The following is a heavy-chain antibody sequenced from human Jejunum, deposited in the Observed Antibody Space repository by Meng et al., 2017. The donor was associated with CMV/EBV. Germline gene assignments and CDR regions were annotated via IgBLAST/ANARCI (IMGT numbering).Heavy chain of an antibody. J-gene: IGHJ4*02. Sequence: GSPLLGYHIPWVRPAPGQGLEWMGRIIPNSGNPAYAQKFQGRVTLTRDTSISTAYMELNSLKSDDTAMYYCARDRAYGGNIVFVDHWGQGMLVTVSS. CDR1: GSPLLGYH. D-gene: IGHD4-23*01. V-gene: IGHV1-2*02. CDR3: ARDRAYGGNIVFVDH. CDR2: IIPNSGNP.